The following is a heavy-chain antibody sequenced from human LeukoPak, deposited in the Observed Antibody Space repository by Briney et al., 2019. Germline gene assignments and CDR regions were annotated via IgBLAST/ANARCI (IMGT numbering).Heavy chain of an antibody. Sequence: SETLSLTCTVSGGSISSYYWSWIRQPPGKGLEWIGYIYCSGSTNYNPSLKSRVTISVDTSKNQFSLKLSSVTAADTAVYYCASSNGSGYYYYYYMDVWGKGTTVTVSS. CDR1: GGSISSYY. CDR3: ASSNGSGYYYYYYMDV. CDR2: IYCSGST. J-gene: IGHJ6*03. V-gene: IGHV4-59*01. D-gene: IGHD3-10*01.